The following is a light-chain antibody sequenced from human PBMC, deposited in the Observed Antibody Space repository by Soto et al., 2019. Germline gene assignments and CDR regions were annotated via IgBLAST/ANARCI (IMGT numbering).Light chain of an antibody. CDR3: QQYNNWPPGT. CDR2: GAS. J-gene: IGKJ2*01. V-gene: IGKV3-15*01. CDR1: QSVSSN. Sequence: EIVMTQSPATLSVSPGERATLSCRASQSVSSNLAWYQQKPGQAPRLLIYGASTRATDIPARFSGSGSGTEFTLTISSLRSEDFAVYYCQQYNNWPPGTFGQGTKLEI.